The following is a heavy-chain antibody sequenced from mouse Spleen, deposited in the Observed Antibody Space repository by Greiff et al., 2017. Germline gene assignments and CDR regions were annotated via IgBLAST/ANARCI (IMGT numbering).Heavy chain of an antibody. CDR3: ARRVGHYYGLYYFDY. Sequence: QVQLKESGAELVKPGASVKMSCKASGYTFTTYPIEWMKQNHGKSLEWIGNFHPYNDDTKYNEKFKGKATLTVEKSSSTVYLELSRLTSDDSAVYYCARRVGHYYGLYYFDYWGQGTTLTVSS. D-gene: IGHD1-2*01. V-gene: IGHV1-47*01. CDR2: FHPYNDDT. CDR1: GYTFTTYP. J-gene: IGHJ2*01.